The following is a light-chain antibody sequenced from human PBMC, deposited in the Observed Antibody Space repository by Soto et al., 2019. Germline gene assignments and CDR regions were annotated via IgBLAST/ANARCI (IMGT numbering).Light chain of an antibody. Sequence: QAVVTQPPSASGTPGQRVTISCSGSSSNIASNYVYWYQQLPGTAPRLLIYRNDQRPSGVPDRFSGSKSGTSASLAISGLRSEDEAEYCCAAWDDSLGGPVFGGGTKVTVL. CDR3: AAWDDSLGGPV. CDR1: SSNIASNY. V-gene: IGLV1-47*01. J-gene: IGLJ2*01. CDR2: RND.